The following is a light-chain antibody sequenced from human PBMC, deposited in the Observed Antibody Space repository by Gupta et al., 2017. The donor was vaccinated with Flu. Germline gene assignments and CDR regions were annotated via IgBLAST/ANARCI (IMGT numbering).Light chain of an antibody. V-gene: IGKV3-20*01. Sequence: EIVLTQSPGTLSLSPGETATLSCRASQSVPSNYLAWYQQKPGQAPRLLIYGASSRATDIPDRFSGSGSGTDFTLTISRLEPEDFAVYYCQQDGTSVRTFGQGTKVEIK. CDR2: GAS. CDR1: QSVPSNY. CDR3: QQDGTSVRT. J-gene: IGKJ1*01.